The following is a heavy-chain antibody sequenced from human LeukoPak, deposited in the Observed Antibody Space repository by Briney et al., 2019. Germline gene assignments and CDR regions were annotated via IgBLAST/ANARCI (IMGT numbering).Heavy chain of an antibody. J-gene: IGHJ6*02. CDR3: AAYSPRIWSYYAQHYYYYGMDV. Sequence: VTVSCMASGFTFTSSAVQWVRQARGQRLEWIGWIVVGSGNTNYAQKFQERVTITRDMSTSTAYMEPSSLRSEDTALYYCAAYSPRIWSYYAQHYYYYGMDVWGQRTTVPVS. CDR1: GFTFTSSA. V-gene: IGHV1-58*01. CDR2: IVVGSGNT. D-gene: IGHD1-26*01.